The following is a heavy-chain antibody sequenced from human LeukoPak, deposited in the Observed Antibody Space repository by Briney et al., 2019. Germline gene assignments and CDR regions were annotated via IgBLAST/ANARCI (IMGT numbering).Heavy chain of an antibody. Sequence: SETLSLTCTVSGGSISSYYCSWIRQPPGKVLEWIGYIYYRGSTNYNPALKSRVTTSVDTSKNQFSLKLSSVTAADTAVYYCARGGRWYMDVWGKGTTVTVSS. CDR3: ARGGRWYMDV. V-gene: IGHV4-59*01. D-gene: IGHD4-23*01. CDR1: GGSISSYY. CDR2: IYYRGST. J-gene: IGHJ6*03.